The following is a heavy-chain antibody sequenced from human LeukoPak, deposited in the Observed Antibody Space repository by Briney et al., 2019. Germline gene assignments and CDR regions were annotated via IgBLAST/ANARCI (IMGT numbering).Heavy chain of an antibody. J-gene: IGHJ4*02. CDR1: GFIFKTYT. D-gene: IGHD3-16*01. Sequence: PGGSLRLSCAASGFIFKTYTMTWVRQAPGKGLEWGSSIAGDCQYITYADSVKGRFTISRDNAKNSLYLQVASLRGDDTATYYCAREGNDYYYDQWGQGTLVTVSP. V-gene: IGHV3-21*01. CDR3: AREGNDYYYDQ. CDR2: IAGDCQYI.